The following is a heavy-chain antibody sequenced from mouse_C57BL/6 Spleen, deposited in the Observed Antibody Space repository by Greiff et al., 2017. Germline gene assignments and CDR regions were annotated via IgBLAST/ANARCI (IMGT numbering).Heavy chain of an antibody. V-gene: IGHV1-59*01. CDR2: IDPSDSYT. CDR3: ARRGALYSNYVDYYAMDY. CDR1: GYTFTSYW. D-gene: IGHD2-5*01. Sequence: QVQLQQPGAELVRPGTSVKLSCKASGYTFTSYWMHWVKQRPGQGLEWIGVIDPSDSYTNYNQKFKGKATLTVDTSSSTAYMQLSSLTSEDSAVYYCARRGALYSNYVDYYAMDYWGQGTSVTVSS. J-gene: IGHJ4*01.